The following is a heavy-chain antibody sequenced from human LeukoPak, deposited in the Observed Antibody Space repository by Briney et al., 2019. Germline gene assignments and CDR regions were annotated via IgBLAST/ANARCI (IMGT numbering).Heavy chain of an antibody. Sequence: PGGSLRLSCAASGFTFSSYWMHWVRQAPGKGLVWVSRINSDGSSTSYADSVKGRFTISRDNSKNTLYLQMNSLGAEDTAVYYCAKERDIVGAVYFDYCGQGTLVTVSS. J-gene: IGHJ4*02. CDR2: INSDGSST. CDR1: GFTFSSYW. V-gene: IGHV3-74*01. CDR3: AKERDIVGAVYFDY. D-gene: IGHD1-26*01.